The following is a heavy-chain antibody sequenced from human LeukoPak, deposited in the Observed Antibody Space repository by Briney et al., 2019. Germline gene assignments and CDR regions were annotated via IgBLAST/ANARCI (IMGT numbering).Heavy chain of an antibody. CDR1: GYTFTGYY. J-gene: IGHJ5*02. D-gene: IGHD2-15*01. V-gene: IGHV1-2*02. CDR2: INPNSGGT. CDR3: ARDDNIVVVVAGPFPSSFDP. Sequence: GASVKVSCKASGYTFTGYYMHWVRQAPGQGLEWMGWINPNSGGTNYAQKFQGRVTMTRDTSISAAYMELSRLRSDDTAVYYCARDDNIVVVVAGPFPSSFDPWGQGTLVTVSS.